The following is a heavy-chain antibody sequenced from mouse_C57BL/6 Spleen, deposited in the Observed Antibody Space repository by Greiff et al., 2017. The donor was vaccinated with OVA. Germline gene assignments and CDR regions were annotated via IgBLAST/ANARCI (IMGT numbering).Heavy chain of an antibody. J-gene: IGHJ3*01. V-gene: IGHV1-69*01. Sequence: VQLQQPGAELVMPGASVKLSCKASGYTFTSYWMHWVKQRPGQGLEWIGEIDPSDSYTNYNQKFKGKSTLTVAKSSSTAYMQLSSLTSEDSAVYYCARGYYGSSYGFAYWGQGTLVTVSA. CDR1: GYTFTSYW. CDR2: IDPSDSYT. D-gene: IGHD1-1*01. CDR3: ARGYYGSSYGFAY.